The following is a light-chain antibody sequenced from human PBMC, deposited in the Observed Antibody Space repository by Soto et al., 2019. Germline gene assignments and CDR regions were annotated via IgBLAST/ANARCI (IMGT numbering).Light chain of an antibody. V-gene: IGLV7-46*01. CDR2: DTS. Sequence: QAVVTQEPSLTVSPGGTVTLTCASSAGDVTSGQYPFWFQQKPGQAPKTLIYDTSRRHSWTPARFSGSLLGGKAALTLSGTQPEDEAEYYCLLSDNGVHVFGGGTKLTVL. CDR3: LLSDNGVHV. CDR1: AGDVTSGQY. J-gene: IGLJ3*02.